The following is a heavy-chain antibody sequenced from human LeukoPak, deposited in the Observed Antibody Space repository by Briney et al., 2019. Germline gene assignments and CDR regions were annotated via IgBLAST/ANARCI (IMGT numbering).Heavy chain of an antibody. CDR2: IIPILGSP. CDR1: GVAFSSYS. V-gene: IGHV1-69*08. D-gene: IGHD2-2*01. Sequence: SVKVSCKASGVAFSSYSFSWVRQAPGQGLEWMGRIIPILGSPNYAQKFQGRVTITADRRSSTAYVELSSLRSEDTAVYYCAVHCASSSCPLDAWGQGTLVTVSS. CDR3: AVHCASSSCPLDA. J-gene: IGHJ5*02.